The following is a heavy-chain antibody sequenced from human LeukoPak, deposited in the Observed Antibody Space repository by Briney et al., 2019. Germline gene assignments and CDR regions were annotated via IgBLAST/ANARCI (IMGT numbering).Heavy chain of an antibody. Sequence: SGTLSLTCAVSGGSISSSNWWSWVRQPPGKGLEWIGEIYHSGSTNYNPSLKSRVTISVDKSKNQFSLKLSSVTAADTAVYYCARRRYFDWLLSAFDIWGQGTMVTVS. CDR3: ARRRYFDWLLSAFDI. V-gene: IGHV4-4*02. J-gene: IGHJ3*02. CDR1: GGSISSSNW. CDR2: IYHSGST. D-gene: IGHD3-9*01.